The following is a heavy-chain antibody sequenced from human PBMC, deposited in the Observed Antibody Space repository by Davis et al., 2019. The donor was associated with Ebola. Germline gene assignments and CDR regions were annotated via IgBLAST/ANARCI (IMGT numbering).Heavy chain of an antibody. CDR1: GFTFSSYA. D-gene: IGHD3-10*01. CDR3: AKDREGSGSYYWYYFDY. V-gene: IGHV3-23*01. Sequence: GGSLRLSCAASGFTFSSYAMSWVRQAPGKGLDWVSAISGSGGSTYYADSVKGRFTISRDNSKNTLYLQMNSLRAEDTAVYYCAKDREGSGSYYWYYFDYWGQGTLVTVSS. J-gene: IGHJ4*02. CDR2: ISGSGGST.